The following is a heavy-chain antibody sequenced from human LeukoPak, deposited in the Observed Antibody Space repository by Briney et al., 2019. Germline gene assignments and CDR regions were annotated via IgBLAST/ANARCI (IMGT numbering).Heavy chain of an antibody. V-gene: IGHV3-48*03. J-gene: IGHJ6*02. CDR3: ARARRGSGNYYYGMDV. Sequence: GGSLRLSCPASGFTFSSYEMNWVRQAPGKGLAWVSYISSSGSTIYYADSVKGRFTISRDNAKNSLYLQMNSLGAEDTAVYYCARARRGSGNYYYGMDVWGQGTTVTVSS. D-gene: IGHD3-10*01. CDR2: ISSSGSTI. CDR1: GFTFSSYE.